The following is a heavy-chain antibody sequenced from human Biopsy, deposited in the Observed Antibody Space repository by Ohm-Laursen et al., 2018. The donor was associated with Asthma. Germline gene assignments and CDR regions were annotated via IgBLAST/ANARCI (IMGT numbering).Heavy chain of an antibody. CDR1: GFVFRSHA. V-gene: IGHV3-33*08. J-gene: IGHJ1*01. Sequence: LSLTCAASGFVFRSHAMHWVRQAPGKGLEWVAVVSYDGGVVHYADSLKGRFTISRDNAKNSLYLQMNSLRAEDTAVYYCARTFHFWSPYHAEHYQLWGQGTLVTVSS. CDR3: ARTFHFWSPYHAEHYQL. D-gene: IGHD3-3*02. CDR2: VSYDGGVV.